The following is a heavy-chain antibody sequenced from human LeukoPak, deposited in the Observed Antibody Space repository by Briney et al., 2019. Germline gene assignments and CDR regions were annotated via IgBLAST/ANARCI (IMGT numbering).Heavy chain of an antibody. D-gene: IGHD3-9*01. Sequence: GRSLRLSCAASGFTFSSYAMHWVRQAPGKGLVWVARITSDGISTTYAESVKGRFTISRDNSKNTLYMQMNSLRAEDTAVYYCAKSSDLLTGYYSYFEYWGHGTLVTVAS. CDR2: ITSDGIST. CDR3: AKSSDLLTGYYSYFEY. CDR1: GFTFSSYA. V-gene: IGHV3-30*04. J-gene: IGHJ4*01.